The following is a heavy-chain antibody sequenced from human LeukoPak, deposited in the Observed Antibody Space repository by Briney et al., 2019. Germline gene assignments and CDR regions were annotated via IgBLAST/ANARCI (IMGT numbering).Heavy chain of an antibody. CDR1: GFTFSSYG. J-gene: IGHJ4*01. V-gene: IGHV3-30*02. CDR3: AKEDGGGLRYFGWPED. Sequence: GGSLRLSCAASGFTFSSYGMHWIRQAPGKGLEWVSFIRFDGTNKYYADSVKSRFTISRDNSKNTLYLQMNSLRAEDTAVYYCAKEDGGGLRYFGWPEDWGQGTLV. D-gene: IGHD3-9*01. CDR2: IRFDGTNK.